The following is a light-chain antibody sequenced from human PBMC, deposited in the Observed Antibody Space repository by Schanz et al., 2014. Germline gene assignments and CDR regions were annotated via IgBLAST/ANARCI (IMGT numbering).Light chain of an antibody. CDR1: SSDIGGYNS. CDR3: ISYTSSRTKGV. CDR2: EVN. Sequence: QSALTQPPSASGSPGQSVTISCTGSSSDIGGYNSVSWYQQFPGKAPKLMIYEVNKRPSGVPDRFSGSKSGNTASLTVSGLQAEDEADYYCISYTSSRTKGVFGGGTKLTVL. J-gene: IGLJ3*02. V-gene: IGLV2-8*01.